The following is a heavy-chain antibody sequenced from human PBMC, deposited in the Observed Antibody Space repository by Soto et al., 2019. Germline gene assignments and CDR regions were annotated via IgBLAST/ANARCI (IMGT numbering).Heavy chain of an antibody. CDR2: ISYDGSNK. D-gene: IGHD4-17*01. CDR3: ASLGVTTVTTSPS. Sequence: GGSLRLSCAASGFTFSSYAMHWVRQAPGKGLEWVAVISYDGSNKYYADSVKGRFTISRDNSKNTLYLQTNSLRAEDTAVYYCASLGVTTVTTSPSWGQGTLVTVSS. V-gene: IGHV3-30-3*01. CDR1: GFTFSSYA. J-gene: IGHJ5*02.